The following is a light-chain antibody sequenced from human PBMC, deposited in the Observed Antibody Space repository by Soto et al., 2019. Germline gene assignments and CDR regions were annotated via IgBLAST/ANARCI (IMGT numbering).Light chain of an antibody. CDR2: SNN. CDR1: GSNIGSNT. Sequence: QSVLTQPPSESGTPGQRVTISCSGGGSNIGSNTVNWYQQLPGTAPKFLIYSNNQRPSGVPKRFSGSKSGTSASLAISGLQSEDEADYYCATWDDSLNGHVVFGGGTKLTVL. J-gene: IGLJ2*01. V-gene: IGLV1-44*01. CDR3: ATWDDSLNGHVV.